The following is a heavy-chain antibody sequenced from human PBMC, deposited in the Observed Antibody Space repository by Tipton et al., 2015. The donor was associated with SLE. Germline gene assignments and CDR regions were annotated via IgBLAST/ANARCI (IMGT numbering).Heavy chain of an antibody. J-gene: IGHJ3*01. CDR2: IYYSGST. CDR3: ARHLGVIVAFEV. CDR1: GGSINSYF. V-gene: IGHV4-59*01. D-gene: IGHD3-10*01. Sequence: TLSLTCTVSGGSINSYFWSWIRQPPGKGLEWIGYIYYSGSTNYNPSLKSRVTMSVDTSKNQISLELRSVTAADTAVYYCARHLGVIVAFEVWGQGTVLTVSS.